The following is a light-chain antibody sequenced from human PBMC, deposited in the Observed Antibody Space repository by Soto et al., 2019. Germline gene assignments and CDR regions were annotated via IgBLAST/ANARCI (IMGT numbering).Light chain of an antibody. V-gene: IGLV1-40*01. CDR3: XSYDSSLSGYVI. CDR1: SSNIGTPYD. Sequence: QSVLTQPPSVSGAPGQRVTISCTGSSSNIGTPYDVHWYQQLPGTAPKLLIYGNSNRPSGVPXRFSGSKSGTSASLAITGXXXXDEADXXXXSYDSSLSGYVIFGGGTKLTVL. CDR2: GNS. J-gene: IGLJ2*01.